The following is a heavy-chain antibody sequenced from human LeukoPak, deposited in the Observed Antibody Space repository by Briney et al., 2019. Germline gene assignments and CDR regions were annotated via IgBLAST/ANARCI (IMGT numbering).Heavy chain of an antibody. CDR1: GFTFDDYA. CDR3: AKAIGGSYYYFDY. D-gene: IGHD3-10*01. V-gene: IGHV3-43D*03. CDR2: ISWDGGST. J-gene: IGHJ4*02. Sequence: GGSLRLSCAASGFTFDDYAMHWVRQAPGKGLEWVSLISWDGGSTYYADSVKGRFTITRDNSKNSLYLQMNSLRAEDTALYYCAKAIGGSYYYFDYWGQGTLVTVSS.